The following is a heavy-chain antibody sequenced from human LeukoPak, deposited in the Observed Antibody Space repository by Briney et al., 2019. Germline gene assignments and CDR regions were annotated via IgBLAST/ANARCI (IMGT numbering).Heavy chain of an antibody. V-gene: IGHV4-39*07. Sequence: PSETLSLTCTVSGGSMRSNSFYWGWIRRSPGKGLEWIANINYGGHTYYNPSVKSRVTLSVDVSKNRFSLNLTSVTAADTALYFCARTHFDSLGWFDPWGQGIQVIVSS. CDR1: GGSMRSNSFY. J-gene: IGHJ5*02. CDR2: INYGGHT. D-gene: IGHD3-9*01. CDR3: ARTHFDSLGWFDP.